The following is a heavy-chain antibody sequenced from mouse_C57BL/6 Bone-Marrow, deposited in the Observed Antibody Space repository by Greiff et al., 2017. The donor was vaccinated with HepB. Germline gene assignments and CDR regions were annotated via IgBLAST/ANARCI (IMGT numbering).Heavy chain of an antibody. CDR1: GYAFSSYW. CDR3: ARSSGSYFDY. J-gene: IGHJ2*01. V-gene: IGHV1-80*01. CDR2: IYPGDGDT. D-gene: IGHD1-1*01. Sequence: QVQGVESGAELVKPGASVKISCKASGYAFSSYWMNWVKQRPGKGLEWIGQIYPGDGDTNYNGKFKGKATLTADKSSSTAYMQLSSLTSEDSAVYFCARSSGSYFDYWGQGTTLTVSS.